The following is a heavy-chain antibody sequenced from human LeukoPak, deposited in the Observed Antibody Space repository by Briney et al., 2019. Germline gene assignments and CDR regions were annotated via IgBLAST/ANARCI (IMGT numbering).Heavy chain of an antibody. J-gene: IGHJ4*02. Sequence: GRPLRLSCAASGFTFSSYGMHWVRQAPGKGLEWVAVISYDGSNKYYADSVKGRFTISRDNSKNTLYLQMNSLRAEDTAVYYRAKTLPRNYDFWSGYFDGDYWGQGTLVTVSS. CDR3: AKTLPRNYDFWSGYFDGDY. D-gene: IGHD3-3*01. V-gene: IGHV3-30*18. CDR1: GFTFSSYG. CDR2: ISYDGSNK.